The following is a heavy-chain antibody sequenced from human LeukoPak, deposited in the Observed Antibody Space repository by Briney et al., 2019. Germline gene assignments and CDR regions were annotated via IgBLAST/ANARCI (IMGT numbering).Heavy chain of an antibody. CDR2: ISWNSGSI. Sequence: GGSLRLSCAASGFTFDDYAMHWVRQAPGKGLEWVSGISWNSGSIGYADSVKGRFTISRDNAKNSLYLQMNSLRAEDTALYYCAKDRATVTTGYFDYWGRGTLVTVSS. V-gene: IGHV3-9*01. J-gene: IGHJ4*02. CDR3: AKDRATVTTGYFDY. CDR1: GFTFDDYA. D-gene: IGHD4-17*01.